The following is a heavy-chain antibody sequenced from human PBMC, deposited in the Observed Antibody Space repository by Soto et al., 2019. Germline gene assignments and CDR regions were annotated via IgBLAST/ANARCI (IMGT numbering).Heavy chain of an antibody. V-gene: IGHV3-53*01. CDR2: IYTGGTT. Sequence: EVQVVESGGGLIQPGGSLRLSCAVSGFTFTINYMSWVRQAPGKGLEGVSVIYTGGTTFYEDSVKGRFTISRDTSRNTLYLQVNSLRGEDTAVYYCHGYGHWGQGTLVTVSS. CDR1: GFTFTINY. J-gene: IGHJ4*02. CDR3: HGYGH. D-gene: IGHD5-12*01.